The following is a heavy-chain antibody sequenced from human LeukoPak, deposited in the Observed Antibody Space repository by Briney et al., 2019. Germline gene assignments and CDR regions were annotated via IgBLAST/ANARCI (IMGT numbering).Heavy chain of an antibody. CDR1: GYTFTGYY. CDR3: ARGSPGYDSSGYYYESQRVFDY. J-gene: IGHJ4*02. V-gene: IGHV1-2*06. CDR2: INPNSGGT. D-gene: IGHD3-22*01. Sequence: GASVKVSCKASGYTFTGYYMHWVRQAPGQGLEWMGRINPNSGGTNYAQKFQGRVTMTRDTSISKAHMELSRLRSDDTAVYYCARGSPGYDSSGYYYESQRVFDYWGQGTLVTVSS.